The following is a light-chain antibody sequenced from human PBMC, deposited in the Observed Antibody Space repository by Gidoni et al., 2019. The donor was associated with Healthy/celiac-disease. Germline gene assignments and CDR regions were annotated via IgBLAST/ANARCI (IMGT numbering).Light chain of an antibody. CDR3: MQALQTWT. Sequence: DIVLTHSPLSLPVTPGEPASISCRSNQSLLHSNGYNYLDWYLQKPGQSPQLLIYLGSNRASGVPDRFSGSGSGTDFTLKISRVEAEDVGVYYCMQALQTWTFGQGTKVEIK. CDR1: QSLLHSNGYNY. CDR2: LGS. V-gene: IGKV2-28*01. J-gene: IGKJ1*01.